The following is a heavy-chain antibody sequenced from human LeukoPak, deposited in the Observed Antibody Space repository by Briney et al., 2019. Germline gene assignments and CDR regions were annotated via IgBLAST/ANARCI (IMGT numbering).Heavy chain of an antibody. CDR3: ARDYCSSTSCLFDY. D-gene: IGHD2-2*01. CDR2: ISAYNGNT. Sequence: ASVKVFCKASGYTFTSYGISWVRQAPGQGLEWMGWISAYNGNTNYAQKLQGRVTMTTDTSTSTAYMELRSLRSDDTAVYYCARDYCSSTSCLFDYWGQGTLVTVSS. CDR1: GYTFTSYG. J-gene: IGHJ4*02. V-gene: IGHV1-18*01.